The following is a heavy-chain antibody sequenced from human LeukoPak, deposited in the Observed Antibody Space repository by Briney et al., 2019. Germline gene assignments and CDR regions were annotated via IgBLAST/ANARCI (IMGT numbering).Heavy chain of an antibody. V-gene: IGHV1-2*02. D-gene: IGHD3-10*01. CDR2: INPNSGGT. Sequence: ASVKVSCKASGYTFTGYYMHWVRQAPGQGLEWMGWINPNSGGTNSAQKFQGRVTMTRDTSISTAYMELSSLRSDDTAVYYCARGRLGTWFGELKAWGQGTLVTVSS. J-gene: IGHJ5*02. CDR3: ARGRLGTWFGELKA. CDR1: GYTFTGYY.